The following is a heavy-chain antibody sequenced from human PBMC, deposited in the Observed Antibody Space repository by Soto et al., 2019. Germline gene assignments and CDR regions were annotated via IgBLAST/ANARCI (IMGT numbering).Heavy chain of an antibody. J-gene: IGHJ6*02. D-gene: IGHD2-2*02. V-gene: IGHV3-30-3*01. CDR3: ARVRGVPAAISYYYGMDV. CDR2: ISYDGSNK. Sequence: GGSLRLSCAASGFTFSSYAMHWVRQAPGKRLEWVAVISYDGSNKYYADSVKGRFTISRDNSKNTLYLQMNSLRAEDTAVYYCARVRGVPAAISYYYGMDVWGQGTTVTVSS. CDR1: GFTFSSYA.